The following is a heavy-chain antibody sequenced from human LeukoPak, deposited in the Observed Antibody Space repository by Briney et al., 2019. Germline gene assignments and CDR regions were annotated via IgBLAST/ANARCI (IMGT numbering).Heavy chain of an antibody. CDR2: IIPIFGTA. Sequence: GASVKVSCKASGGTFSSYAISWVRQAPGQGLEWMGGIIPIFGTANYAQKFQGRVTITRDTSASTAYMELSSLRSEDTAVYYCARYGHKYSGWFTSNWFDPWGQGTLVTVSS. CDR1: GGTFSSYA. D-gene: IGHD6-19*01. J-gene: IGHJ5*02. V-gene: IGHV1-69*05. CDR3: ARYGHKYSGWFTSNWFDP.